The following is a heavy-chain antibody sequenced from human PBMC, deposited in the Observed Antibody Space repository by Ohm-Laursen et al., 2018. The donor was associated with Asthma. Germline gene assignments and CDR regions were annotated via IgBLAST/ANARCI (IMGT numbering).Heavy chain of an antibody. CDR1: GGTFSSYA. V-gene: IGHV1-69*01. D-gene: IGHD2-15*01. CDR2: IIPIFGTA. CDR3: ARKAGSCITSNCYSLDF. J-gene: IGHJ4*02. Sequence: ASSVKVSCKASGGTFSSYAISWVRQAPGQGLEWMGGIIPIFGTANYAQKFQGRVTITADESTSTVYMTLSSLTSEDTAVYYCARKAGSCITSNCYSLDFWGQGTLVTVSS.